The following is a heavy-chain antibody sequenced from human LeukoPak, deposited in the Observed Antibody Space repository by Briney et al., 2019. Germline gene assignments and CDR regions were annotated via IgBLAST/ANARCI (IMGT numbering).Heavy chain of an antibody. CDR1: GYTFTSYD. CDR2: INPSGGST. J-gene: IGHJ6*03. Sequence: VASVKVSCKASGYTFTSYDINWVRQATGQGLEWMGIINPSGGSTSYAQKFQGRVTMTTETSTTTAYMELRSLTSDDTAVYYCARQQLSWRGNYYDRYYMDVWGKGTSVTVSS. V-gene: IGHV1-46*01. D-gene: IGHD3-16*02. CDR3: ARQQLSWRGNYYDRYYMDV.